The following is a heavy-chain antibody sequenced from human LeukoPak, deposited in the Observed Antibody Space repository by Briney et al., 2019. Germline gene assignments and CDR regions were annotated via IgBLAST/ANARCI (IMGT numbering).Heavy chain of an antibody. D-gene: IGHD3-10*01. CDR3: ARGEWSGGDYFDY. CDR1: GFTFSSYW. J-gene: IGHJ4*02. Sequence: GGSLRLSCAASGFTFSSYWMSWVRQAPGKGLEWVANIKQDGSEIYYVDSVKGRFTISRDDAKNSLYLQMNSLRAEDTAVYYCARGEWSGGDYFDYWGQGTLVTVSS. CDR2: IKQDGSEI. V-gene: IGHV3-7*01.